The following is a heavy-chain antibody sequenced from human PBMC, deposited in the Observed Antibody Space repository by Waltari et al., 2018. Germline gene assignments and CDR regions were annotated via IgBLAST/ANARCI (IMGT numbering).Heavy chain of an antibody. V-gene: IGHV4-34*01. J-gene: IGHJ4*02. Sequence: QVQLQQWGAGLLKPSETLSLTCAVYGGSFSGYYWIWLSQPPGKGLEWIGEINHSGSTNYNPSLKSRVTISVDTSKNQFSLKLSSVTAADTAVYYCARGSSTVTTGGLDYWGQGTLVTVSS. CDR3: ARGSSTVTTGGLDY. D-gene: IGHD4-17*01. CDR2: INHSGST. CDR1: GGSFSGYY.